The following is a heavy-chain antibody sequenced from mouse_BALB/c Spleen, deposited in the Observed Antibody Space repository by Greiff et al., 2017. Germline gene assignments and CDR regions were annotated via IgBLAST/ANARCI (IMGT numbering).Heavy chain of an antibody. D-gene: IGHD1-1*01. J-gene: IGHJ2*01. CDR2: IIPGSGNT. CDR1: GYSFTSYY. CDR3: ACYDY. Sequence: VQLQQSGPELVKPGASVKISCKSSGYSFTSYYIHWVKQRPGQGLEWIGCIIPGSGNTKYNEKFKGKATLTADKSSSTAYMQLSSLTSEDSAVYFYACYDYWGRGTTLTVSS. V-gene: IGHV1-66*01.